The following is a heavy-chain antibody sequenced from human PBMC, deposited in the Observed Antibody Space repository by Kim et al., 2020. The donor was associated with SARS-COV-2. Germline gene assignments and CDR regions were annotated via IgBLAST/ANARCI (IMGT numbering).Heavy chain of an antibody. D-gene: IGHD2-15*01. CDR3: VRSGAAFFVDY. J-gene: IGHJ4*02. Sequence: GGSLRLSCAASGFTFRTYWMHWVRQAPGKGLVWVSRVNGDGRSVTYVDSVKGRFTISRDNAKNTVYLQMNSLRAEDTAVYYFVRSGAAFFVDYWGQGTLVTVSS. V-gene: IGHV3-74*03. CDR2: VNGDGRSV. CDR1: GFTFRTYW.